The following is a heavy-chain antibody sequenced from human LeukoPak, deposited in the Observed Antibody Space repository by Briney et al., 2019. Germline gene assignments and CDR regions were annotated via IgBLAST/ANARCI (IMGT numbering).Heavy chain of an antibody. CDR3: LRHVRSGCGGDCYPY. CDR2: FYQGETT. D-gene: IGHD2-21*02. V-gene: IGHV4-38-2*02. CDR1: DYSFNSGYD. Sequence: LETLSLTCTVSDYSFNSGYDWAWIRQPPGKGMEWIGSFYQGETTSYNPSLRSRVILSLDTSTNQFSLWVTSVPATGTPWYYSLRHVRSGCGGDCYPYWSQRTLVTVSS. J-gene: IGHJ4*02.